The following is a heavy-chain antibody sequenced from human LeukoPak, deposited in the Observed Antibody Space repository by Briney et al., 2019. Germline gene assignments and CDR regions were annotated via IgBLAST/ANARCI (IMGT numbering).Heavy chain of an antibody. CDR1: GFTFSSYG. D-gene: IGHD2-2*01. CDR3: AILGGDIVVVPAARIDHVDDY. Sequence: GGSLRLSCAASGFTFSSYGMHWVRQAPGKGLEWVAVISYDGSNKYYADSVKGRFTISRDNSKNTLYLQMNSLRAEDTAVYYCAILGGDIVVVPAARIDHVDDYWGQGTLVTVSS. V-gene: IGHV3-30*03. J-gene: IGHJ4*02. CDR2: ISYDGSNK.